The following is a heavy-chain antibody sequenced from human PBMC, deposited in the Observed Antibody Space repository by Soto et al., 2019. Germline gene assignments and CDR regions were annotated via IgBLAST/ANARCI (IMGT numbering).Heavy chain of an antibody. V-gene: IGHV4-34*01. Sequence: LSLTCAVHGGSFSGFYWTWIRQPPGKGLEWIGEINHSGSSNYNPPLKSRVTMSLDTSRNQFSLSLNSVTAADTAVYYCARMAGPWYFDLWGRGTLVTVSS. CDR1: GGSFSGFY. J-gene: IGHJ2*01. CDR2: INHSGSS. CDR3: ARMAGPWYFDL.